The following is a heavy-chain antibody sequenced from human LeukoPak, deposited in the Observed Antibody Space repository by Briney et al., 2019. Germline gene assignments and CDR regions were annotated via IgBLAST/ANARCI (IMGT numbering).Heavy chain of an antibody. CDR1: GFTFSSYA. Sequence: GGSLRLSCAASGFTFSSYAMSWVRQAPGKGLEWVSAISGSGGSTYYADSVKGRFTISRDNSKNTLYLQMNSLRAEDTAVYYCARAQKGDYYDSSGYNALDYWGQGTLVTVSS. V-gene: IGHV3-23*01. D-gene: IGHD3-22*01. J-gene: IGHJ4*02. CDR2: ISGSGGST. CDR3: ARAQKGDYYDSSGYNALDY.